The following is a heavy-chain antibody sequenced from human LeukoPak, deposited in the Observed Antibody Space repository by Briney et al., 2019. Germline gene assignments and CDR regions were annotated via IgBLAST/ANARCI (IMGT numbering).Heavy chain of an antibody. J-gene: IGHJ4*02. CDR1: GFTFSSYA. V-gene: IGHV3-23*01. CDR3: ARDGGYHSSGPFDY. CDR2: ISGSGGST. D-gene: IGHD3-22*01. Sequence: PGGSLRLSCAASGFTFSSYAMSWVRQAPGKGLEWVSAISGSGGSTYYADSVKGRFTISRDNSKNTLYLQMNSLRAEDTAVYYCARDGGYHSSGPFDYWGQGTLVTVSS.